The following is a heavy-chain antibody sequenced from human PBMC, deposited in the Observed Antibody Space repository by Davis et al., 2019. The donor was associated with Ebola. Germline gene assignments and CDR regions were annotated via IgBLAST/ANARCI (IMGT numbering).Heavy chain of an antibody. D-gene: IGHD4-11*01. CDR1: GFTFSGSW. V-gene: IGHV3-74*03. J-gene: IGHJ4*02. CDR2: INGDGSDR. Sequence: PGGSLRLSCKVSGFTFSGSWMHWVRQVPGKGLVWVSHINGDGSDRTYADSVQGRFTISRDNAKNSLSLQMNSLRAEDTAVYYCARNPDYTLDSWAQGTLVTVSS. CDR3: ARNPDYTLDS.